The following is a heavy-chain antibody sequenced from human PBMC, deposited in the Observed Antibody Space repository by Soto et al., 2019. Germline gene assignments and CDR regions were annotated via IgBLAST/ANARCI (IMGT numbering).Heavy chain of an antibody. J-gene: IGHJ5*02. CDR2: IRNKANSYAT. CDR3: ASVPLGAGAAAPLVWLDP. V-gene: IGHV3-72*01. CDR1: GFTFSDHY. D-gene: IGHD6-13*01. Sequence: EMQLVESGGGLVQPGGSLRLSCAASGFTFSDHYMDWVRQAPGKGLEWVGRIRNKANSYATEYATSVKGRFTISRDDSKNSLYLQMNSLGTEDTAVYYRASVPLGAGAAAPLVWLDPWGQGTLVAVSS.